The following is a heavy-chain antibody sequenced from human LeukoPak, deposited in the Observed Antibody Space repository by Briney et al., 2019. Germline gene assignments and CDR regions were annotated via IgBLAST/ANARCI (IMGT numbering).Heavy chain of an antibody. CDR3: ARALSPITMIVVVPFDY. D-gene: IGHD3-22*01. CDR1: GYTFTSFG. J-gene: IGHJ4*02. V-gene: IGHV1-2*02. CDR2: INPNSGGT. Sequence: ASVKVSCKASGYTFTSFGISWVRQAPGQGLEWMGWINPNSGGTNYAQKFQGRVTMTRDTSISTAYMELSRLRSDDTAVYYCARALSPITMIVVVPFDYWGQGTLVTVSS.